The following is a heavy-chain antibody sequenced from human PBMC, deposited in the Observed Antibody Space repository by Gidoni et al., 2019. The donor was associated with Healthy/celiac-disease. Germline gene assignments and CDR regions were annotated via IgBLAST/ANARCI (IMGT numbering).Heavy chain of an antibody. V-gene: IGHV1-69*01. CDR2: TIPIFGTA. CDR1: GGPFSISA. D-gene: IGHD2-2*01. CDR3: ARGQSVVVPAASGRRGSWFDP. J-gene: IGHJ5*02. Sequence: QVQPVQSWAAVKKPGSSVTVTCEASGGPFSISALSWVRQAPGQGLEWMGGTIPIFGTANYAQKFQGRVTITADESTSTAYMELSSLRSEDTAVYYCARGQSVVVPAASGRRGSWFDPWGQGTLVTVSS.